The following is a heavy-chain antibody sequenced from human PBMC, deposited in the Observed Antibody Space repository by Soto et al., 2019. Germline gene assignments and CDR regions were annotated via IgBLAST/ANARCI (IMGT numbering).Heavy chain of an antibody. CDR2: IYYSGST. D-gene: IGHD5-18*01. CDR1: GGSISSYY. CDR3: ARAKLEAMVFDY. J-gene: IGHJ4*02. V-gene: IGHV4-59*01. Sequence: VSGGSISSYYWSWIRPPPGKGLEWIGYIYYSGSTNYNPSLKSRVTISVDTSKNQFSLKLSSVTAADTAVYYCARAKLEAMVFDYWGQGTLVTVSS.